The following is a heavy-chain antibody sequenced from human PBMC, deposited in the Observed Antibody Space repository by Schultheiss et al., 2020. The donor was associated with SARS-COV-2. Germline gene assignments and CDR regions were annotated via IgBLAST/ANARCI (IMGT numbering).Heavy chain of an antibody. V-gene: IGHV3-11*01. Sequence: GGSLRLSCAGSGFTFSDYYMSWIRQAPGKGLEWVSYISSSGSTIYYADSVKGRFTISRDNAKNSLHLQMNSLRAEDTAVYYCARAIVVVPKLDYWGQGTLVTVSS. CDR1: GFTFSDYY. CDR2: ISSSGSTI. D-gene: IGHD2-2*01. CDR3: ARAIVVVPKLDY. J-gene: IGHJ4*02.